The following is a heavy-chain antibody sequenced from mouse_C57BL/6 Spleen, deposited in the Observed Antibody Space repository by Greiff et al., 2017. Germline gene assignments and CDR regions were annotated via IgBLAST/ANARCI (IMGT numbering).Heavy chain of an antibody. V-gene: IGHV3-6*01. D-gene: IGHD1-1*01. Sequence: EVKLMESGPGLVKPSQSLSLTCSVTGYSITSGYYWNWIRTFPGNKLEWMGYISYDGSNNYNPSLKNRISITRDTSKNQFFLKLNSVTTEDTATYYCARDHYYGSSSYAMDYWGQGTSVTVSS. J-gene: IGHJ4*01. CDR1: GYSITSGYY. CDR3: ARDHYYGSSSYAMDY. CDR2: ISYDGSN.